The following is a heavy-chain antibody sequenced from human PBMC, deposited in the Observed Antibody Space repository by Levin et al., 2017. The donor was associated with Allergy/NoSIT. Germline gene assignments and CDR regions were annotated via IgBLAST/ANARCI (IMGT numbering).Heavy chain of an antibody. V-gene: IGHV1-18*01. CDR3: ARTSVDYYDSSGYYDRAGNWFDP. D-gene: IGHD3-22*01. J-gene: IGHJ5*02. CDR1: GYTFMNYG. CDR2: ISGYNGNT. Sequence: ASVKVSCKASGYTFMNYGISWVRQAPGQGLEWMGWISGYNGNTKYAQKRQDRVTMTTDTSTSTAYMELKSLRSDDTAVYYCARTSVDYYDSSGYYDRAGNWFDPWGQGTLVTVSS.